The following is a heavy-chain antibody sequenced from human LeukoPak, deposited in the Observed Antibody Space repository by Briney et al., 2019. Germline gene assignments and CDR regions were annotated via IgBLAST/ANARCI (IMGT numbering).Heavy chain of an antibody. Sequence: PSETLSLTCTVSGYSISSGYYWGWIRQPPGKGLEWIGSIYHSGSTYYNPSLKSRVTISVDTSKNQFSLKLSSVTAADTAVYYCARFFPNIPQLVRDWGQGTLVTVSS. V-gene: IGHV4-38-2*02. CDR3: ARFFPNIPQLVRD. CDR1: GYSISSGYY. D-gene: IGHD6-13*01. J-gene: IGHJ4*02. CDR2: IYHSGST.